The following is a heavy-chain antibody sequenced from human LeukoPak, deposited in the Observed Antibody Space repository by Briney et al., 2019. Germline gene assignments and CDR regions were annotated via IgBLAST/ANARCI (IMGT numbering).Heavy chain of an antibody. V-gene: IGHV4-4*07. CDR3: ARQGYTASYSFLDY. J-gene: IGHJ4*02. D-gene: IGHD2-2*02. CDR1: GDFFRSYW. Sequence: PSQTLSLTCNVSGDFFRSYWWGWVRQPAGKGLEWIGRTYSTGSTKFNPSLKSRLTMSMAASTNQFSLKLASVTAADTAIYFCARQGYTASYSFLDYWSQGTLVTVSS. CDR2: TYSTGST.